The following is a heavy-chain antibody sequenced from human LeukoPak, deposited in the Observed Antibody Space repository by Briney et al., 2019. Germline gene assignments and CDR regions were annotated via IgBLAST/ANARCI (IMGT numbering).Heavy chain of an antibody. CDR1: GYSFFSYW. J-gene: IGHJ4*02. D-gene: IGHD6-6*01. CDR3: ARRGIAARVPPDY. Sequence: GESLKISCKGSGYSFFSYWIGWVRQMPGKGLEWMGIIYPGDSDTRYSPSFEGQVTISADKSINTAYLQWSSLKASDTAMYYCARRGIAARVPPDYWGQGNLVTVSS. CDR2: IYPGDSDT. V-gene: IGHV5-51*01.